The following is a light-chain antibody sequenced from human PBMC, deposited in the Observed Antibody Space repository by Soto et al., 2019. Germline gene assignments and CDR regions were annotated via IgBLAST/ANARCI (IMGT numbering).Light chain of an antibody. Sequence: SVLTQPASVSGSPGQSITISCTGTSSDVGGYNYVSWYQHHPGKAPKLMIYDVSNRPSGVSNRFSGSKSGNTASLSISGLQPEDEADYYCSSYRTSNTRQIVCGTGTKLTVL. CDR3: SSYRTSNTRQIV. J-gene: IGLJ1*01. CDR2: DVS. V-gene: IGLV2-14*03. CDR1: SSDVGGYNY.